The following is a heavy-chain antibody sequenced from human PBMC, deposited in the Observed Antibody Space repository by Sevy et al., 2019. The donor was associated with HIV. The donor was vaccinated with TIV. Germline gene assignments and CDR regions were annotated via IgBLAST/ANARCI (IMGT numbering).Heavy chain of an antibody. J-gene: IGHJ4*02. D-gene: IGHD7-27*01. CDR2: IKQDGSEK. CDR1: GFTFSSYW. CDR3: ARDLGDPYFDY. V-gene: IGHV3-7*03. Sequence: GGSLRLSCAASGFTFSSYWMSWVRQAPGKGLEWVANIKQDGSEKYYVDSVKGRFTISRDNAKNSLYLQMNSLRAEDMAVYYCARDLGDPYFDYWGQGTLVTVSS.